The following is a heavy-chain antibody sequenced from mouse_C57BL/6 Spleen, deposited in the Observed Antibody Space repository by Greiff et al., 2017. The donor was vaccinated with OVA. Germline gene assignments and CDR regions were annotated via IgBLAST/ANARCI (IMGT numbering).Heavy chain of an antibody. V-gene: IGHV1-80*01. CDR1: GYAFSSYW. Sequence: VKLQESGAELVKPGASVKISCKASGYAFSSYWMNWVKQRPGKGLEWIGQIYPGDGDTNYNGKFKGKATLTADKSSSTAYMQLSSLTSEDSAVYFCAKQTAQATNFDYWGQGTTLTVSS. J-gene: IGHJ2*01. CDR3: AKQTAQATNFDY. CDR2: IYPGDGDT. D-gene: IGHD3-2*02.